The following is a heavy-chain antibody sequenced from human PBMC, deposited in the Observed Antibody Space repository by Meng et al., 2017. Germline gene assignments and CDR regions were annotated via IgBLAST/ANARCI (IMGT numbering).Heavy chain of an antibody. V-gene: IGHV1-2*06. CDR1: GYTFTGYY. CDR2: INPNSGGT. J-gene: IGHJ4*02. CDR3: AKTYSSSWYYFHY. Sequence: ASVKVSCKASGYTFTGYYMHWVRQAPGQGLEWMGRINPNSGGTNYAQKFQGRVTMTRDTSISTAYMELSRLRYDDTAVYYCAKTYSSSWYYFHYWGQGTLVTVSS. D-gene: IGHD6-13*01.